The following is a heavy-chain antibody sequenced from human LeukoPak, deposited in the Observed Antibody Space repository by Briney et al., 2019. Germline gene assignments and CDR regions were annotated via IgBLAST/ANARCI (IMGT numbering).Heavy chain of an antibody. D-gene: IGHD3-9*01. Sequence: PGGSLRLSCAASGFTFISYDINWVRQAPGKGLGWVSYISSSGSTIHFADSVRGRFTISRDNAKNSLYLQMDSLRAEDTAVYYCARARSLDWSNQSPGALDIWGQGRVVTVSS. CDR2: ISSSGSTI. V-gene: IGHV3-48*03. J-gene: IGHJ3*02. CDR3: ARARSLDWSNQSPGALDI. CDR1: GFTFISYD.